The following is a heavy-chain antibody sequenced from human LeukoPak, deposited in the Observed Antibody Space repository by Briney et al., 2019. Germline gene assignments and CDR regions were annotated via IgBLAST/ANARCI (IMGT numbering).Heavy chain of an antibody. J-gene: IGHJ5*02. V-gene: IGHV3-23*01. CDR1: GITFSSYA. Sequence: GGSLRLSCAASGITFSSYAMSWVRQAPGKGLEWVSAISGSGVTTYYADSVKGRFTIPRDNSNNTLYLQMNSLRADDTAIYYCAKVASGWYWFDPWGQGTLVTVSS. CDR2: ISGSGVTT. D-gene: IGHD6-19*01. CDR3: AKVASGWYWFDP.